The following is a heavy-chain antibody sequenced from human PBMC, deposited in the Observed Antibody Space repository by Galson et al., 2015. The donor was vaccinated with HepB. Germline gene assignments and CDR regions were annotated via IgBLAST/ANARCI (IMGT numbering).Heavy chain of an antibody. Sequence: GLQWVSYISTNGATIHYADSVKGRFTIARDNAKNTMWLQMDSLRAEDTAVYYCATTKFGSGAYWTFDIWGQGTLVTVSS. J-gene: IGHJ3*02. CDR2: ISTNGATI. CDR3: ATTKFGSGAYWTFDI. D-gene: IGHD4/OR15-4a*01. V-gene: IGHV3-48*03.